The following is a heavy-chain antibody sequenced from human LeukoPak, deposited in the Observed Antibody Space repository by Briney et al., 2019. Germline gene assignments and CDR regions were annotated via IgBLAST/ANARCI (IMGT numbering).Heavy chain of an antibody. D-gene: IGHD5-18*01. V-gene: IGHV3-23*01. Sequence: PGGSLRLSXAASGFTFRSYAMSWVRQAPGKGLEWVSAISGSGGSTYYADSVKGRFTISRDNSKNTLYLQMNSLRAEDTAVYYCAKEFLDTATPEELGYWGQGTLVTVSS. J-gene: IGHJ4*02. CDR2: ISGSGGST. CDR1: GFTFRSYA. CDR3: AKEFLDTATPEELGY.